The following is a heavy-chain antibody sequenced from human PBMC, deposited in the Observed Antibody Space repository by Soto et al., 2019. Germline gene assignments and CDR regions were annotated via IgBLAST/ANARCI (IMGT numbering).Heavy chain of an antibody. D-gene: IGHD1-7*01. V-gene: IGHV3-23*01. J-gene: IGHJ4*02. Sequence: LRLSCATSGLTFSNYAMSWVRQAPGGGLEWVSSMSGSSSTTYYADSVRGRFTISRDRSKNTLYLQMSSLRAEDTALYYCAKNQERELPRVIDFWGQGTLVTVS. CDR2: MSGSSSTT. CDR3: AKNQERELPRVIDF. CDR1: GLTFSNYA.